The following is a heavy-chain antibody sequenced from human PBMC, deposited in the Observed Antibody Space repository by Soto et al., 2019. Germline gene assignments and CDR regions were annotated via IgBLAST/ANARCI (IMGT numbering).Heavy chain of an antibody. CDR1: GGTLNKHA. CDR2: IIPMLGIT. Sequence: QVQLVQSGAEVKKPGSSVKVSCKASGGTLNKHAITWVRRAPGPGLEWLGGIIPMLGITNYPQKFQGRVTITADDSTNTSHMELHSLASDDTAVYYCARGGTSGWLKGAYDVWGQGTMVTVSS. V-gene: IGHV1-69*01. CDR3: ARGGTSGWLKGAYDV. D-gene: IGHD6-13*01. J-gene: IGHJ3*01.